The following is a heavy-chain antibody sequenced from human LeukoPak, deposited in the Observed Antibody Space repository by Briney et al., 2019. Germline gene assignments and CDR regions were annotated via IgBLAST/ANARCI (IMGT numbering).Heavy chain of an antibody. J-gene: IGHJ4*02. CDR1: GFTFSKYD. CDR2: IDRGVGST. V-gene: IGHV3-23*01. Sequence: GGSLRLSCAASGFTFSKYDLSWVRQAPGKGLECVSAIDRGVGSTYYADSVKGRFTISRDNSKNTLYLQMNNLRVDDTAVYYCAKKGQADDGGKPDWGQGTLVTVSS. CDR3: AKKGQADDGGKPD.